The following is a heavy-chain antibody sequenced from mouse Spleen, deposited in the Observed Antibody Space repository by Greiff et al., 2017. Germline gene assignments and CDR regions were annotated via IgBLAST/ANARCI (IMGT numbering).Heavy chain of an antibody. J-gene: IGHJ2*01. D-gene: IGHD5-5*01. Sequence: EVQLQQSGPELVKPGASVKISCKASGYTFTDYYMNWVKQSHGKSLEWIGDINPNNGGTSYNQKFKGKATLTVDKSSSTAYMELRSLTSEDSAVYYCASQLPFDYWGQGTTLTVSS. CDR2: INPNNGGT. CDR3: ASQLPFDY. V-gene: IGHV1-26*01. CDR1: GYTFTDYY.